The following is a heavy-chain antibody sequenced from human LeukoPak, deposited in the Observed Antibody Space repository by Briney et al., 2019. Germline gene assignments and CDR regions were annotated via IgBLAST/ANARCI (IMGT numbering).Heavy chain of an antibody. J-gene: IGHJ4*02. D-gene: IGHD5-24*01. Sequence: ASVKVSCKASGGTFSSYGVSWVRQAPGQGLEWMGGIVPIFRSTTYAQKFRGRVTITADESMSTVYMEVSSLRSEDTAVYYCARSQRAGCNVYHFDYWGQGTLVTVSS. CDR1: GGTFSSYG. V-gene: IGHV1-69*13. CDR3: ARSQRAGCNVYHFDY. CDR2: IVPIFRST.